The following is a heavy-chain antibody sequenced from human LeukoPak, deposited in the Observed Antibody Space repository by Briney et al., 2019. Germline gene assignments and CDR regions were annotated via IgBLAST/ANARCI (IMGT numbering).Heavy chain of an antibody. D-gene: IGHD5-12*01. CDR1: GYTFTNYD. CDR2: LNPNNGKT. Sequence: ASVKVSCKASGYTFTNYDINWVRQATGQGLEWMGWLNPNNGKTGYEQKFQGRVTITRDTSISTAYMELSSLRSEDTAVYYCARGRPYSGYDSPGDWGQGTLVTVSS. J-gene: IGHJ4*02. CDR3: ARGRPYSGYDSPGD. V-gene: IGHV1-8*03.